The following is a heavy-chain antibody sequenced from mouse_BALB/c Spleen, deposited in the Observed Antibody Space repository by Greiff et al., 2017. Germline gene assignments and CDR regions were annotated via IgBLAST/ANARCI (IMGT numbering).Heavy chain of an antibody. V-gene: IGHV1-54*01. Sequence: QVQLQQSGAELVRPGTSVKVSCKASGYAFTNYLIEWVKQRPGQGLEWIGVINPGSGGTNYNEKFKGKATLTADKSSSTAYMQLSSLTSDDSAVYFCARKGYRYAMDYWGQGTSVTVSS. CDR1: GYAFTNYL. CDR2: INPGSGGT. D-gene: IGHD2-14*01. CDR3: ARKGYRYAMDY. J-gene: IGHJ4*01.